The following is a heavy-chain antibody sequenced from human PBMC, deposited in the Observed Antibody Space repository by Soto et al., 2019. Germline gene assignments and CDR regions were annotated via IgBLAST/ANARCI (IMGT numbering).Heavy chain of an antibody. J-gene: IGHJ2*01. CDR1: GYTFTSYG. Sequence: QVQLVQSGAEVKKPGASVKVSCKASGYTFTSYGISWVRQAPGQGLEWMGWISAYNGNTNYAQKLQGRVTMTTDTSPSTAYRELRGLRSDDTAGYYCARGRVYYDSSGYYSTYWYCDLWGRGTLVTVSS. CDR2: ISAYNGNT. CDR3: ARGRVYYDSSGYYSTYWYCDL. D-gene: IGHD3-22*01. V-gene: IGHV1-18*01.